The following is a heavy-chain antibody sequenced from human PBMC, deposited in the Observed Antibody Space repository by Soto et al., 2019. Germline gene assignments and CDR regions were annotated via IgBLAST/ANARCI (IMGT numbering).Heavy chain of an antibody. V-gene: IGHV3-23*01. CDR3: AKKVNSGPGSQYFDY. Sequence: PGWSLRLSCAAPGFTFSSYSMSWVRQAPGKGLEWVSGFRTSGDGGTTYYADSVKGRFTISRDNSKNMLFLQMNSLRAEDTAIYYCAKKVNSGPGSQYFDYWGQGTLVTVS. CDR2: FRTSGDGGTT. D-gene: IGHD3-10*01. CDR1: GFTFSSYS. J-gene: IGHJ4*02.